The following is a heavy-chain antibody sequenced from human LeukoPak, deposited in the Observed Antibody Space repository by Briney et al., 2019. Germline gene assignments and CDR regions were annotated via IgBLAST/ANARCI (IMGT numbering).Heavy chain of an antibody. D-gene: IGHD6-19*01. V-gene: IGHV4-61*08. CDR1: GGSISSGGYY. J-gene: IGHJ2*01. CDR3: ARVSLGIAVAATYWYFDL. Sequence: TSETLSLTCTVSGGSISSGGYYWSWIRQPPGKGLEWIGYIYYSGSTNYSPSLKSRVTISVDTSKNQFSLKLSSVTAADTAVYYCARVSLGIAVAATYWYFDLWGRGTLVTVSS. CDR2: IYYSGST.